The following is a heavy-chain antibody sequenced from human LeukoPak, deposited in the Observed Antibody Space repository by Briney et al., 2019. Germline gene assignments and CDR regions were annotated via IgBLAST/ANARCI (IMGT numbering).Heavy chain of an antibody. V-gene: IGHV1-18*01. CDR2: ISASNGNT. CDR3: ARGQITMVPLNGADFDY. CDR1: GYTFTSYG. J-gene: IGHJ4*02. D-gene: IGHD3-10*01. Sequence: ASVKVSCKASGYTFTSYGISWVRQAPGQGLEWMGWISASNGNTNYAQKLQGRVTMTTDTSTSTAYMELRSLRSDDTAVYYCARGQITMVPLNGADFDYWGQGTLVTVSS.